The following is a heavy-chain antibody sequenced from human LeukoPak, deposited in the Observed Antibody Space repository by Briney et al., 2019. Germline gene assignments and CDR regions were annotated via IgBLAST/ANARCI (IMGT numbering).Heavy chain of an antibody. CDR1: GGTFSSYA. D-gene: IGHD6-13*01. CDR3: ARTPGHIAAAGSGYYYYYMDV. CDR2: IIPIFGTA. Sequence: ASVKVSCKASGGTFSSYAISWVRQAPGQGLEWMGGIIPIFGTANYAQKFQGRVTITTDESTSTAYMELSSLRSEDTAVYYCARTPGHIAAAGSGYYYYYMDVWGKGTTVTVSS. J-gene: IGHJ6*03. V-gene: IGHV1-69*05.